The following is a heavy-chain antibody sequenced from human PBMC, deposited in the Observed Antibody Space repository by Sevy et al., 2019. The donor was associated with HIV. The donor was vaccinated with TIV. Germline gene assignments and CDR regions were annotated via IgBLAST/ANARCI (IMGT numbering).Heavy chain of an antibody. CDR3: ARDGGYDSRGYDLSNY. CDR2: ISYDGSNT. CDR1: GFTFTTYA. V-gene: IGHV3-30-3*01. D-gene: IGHD3-22*01. J-gene: IGHJ4*02. Sequence: GGSLRLSCAASGFTFTTYAMHWVRQAPGKGLEWVAVISYDGSNTYYADSVKDRFTISRDSSKNTLYLQMNSLRAEDTAVYSSARDGGYDSRGYDLSNYWGQGTLVTVSS.